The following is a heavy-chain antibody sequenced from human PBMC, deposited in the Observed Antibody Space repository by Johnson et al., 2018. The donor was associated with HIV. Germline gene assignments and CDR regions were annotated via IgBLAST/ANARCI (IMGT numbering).Heavy chain of an antibody. CDR1: GFTFSTYA. Sequence: VQLVESGGGVAQPGRSLRLSCAASGFTFSTYAFHWVRQAPGKGLDWVAVISYEGSNKYYADSVKGRITISRDNSKNTLSLQMISLRAEDTAMYYCAKARSLLDYGGFDAFDIWGQGTLVIVSS. V-gene: IGHV3-30*04. CDR2: ISYEGSNK. D-gene: IGHD4-23*01. CDR3: AKARSLLDYGGFDAFDI. J-gene: IGHJ3*02.